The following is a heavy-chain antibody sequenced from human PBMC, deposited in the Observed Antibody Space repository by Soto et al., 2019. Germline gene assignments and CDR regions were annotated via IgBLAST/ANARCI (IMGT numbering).Heavy chain of an antibody. Sequence: GGSLRLSCAASGFTFSNAWMNWVRQAPGKGLEWVGRIKSKTDGGTTDYAAPVKGRFTISRDDSKNTLYLQMNSLKTEDTAVYYCTPYRSLTAILDYWGQGTLVTVSS. V-gene: IGHV3-15*07. CDR2: IKSKTDGGTT. J-gene: IGHJ4*02. CDR1: GFTFSNAW. D-gene: IGHD2-21*02. CDR3: TPYRSLTAILDY.